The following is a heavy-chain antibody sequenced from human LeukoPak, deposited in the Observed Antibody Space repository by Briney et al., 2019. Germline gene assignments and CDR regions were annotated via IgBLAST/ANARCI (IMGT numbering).Heavy chain of an antibody. CDR2: IYYSGST. J-gene: IGHJ5*02. CDR3: ARGDPGRGWFDP. CDR1: GGSISSYY. Sequence: SETLSLTCTVSGGSISSYYWSWIRQPPGKGLEWIGYIYYSGSTNYNPSLKSRVTISVDTSKNQFSLKLSSVTAADTAVYHCARGDPGRGWFDPWGQGTLVTVSS. V-gene: IGHV4-59*01.